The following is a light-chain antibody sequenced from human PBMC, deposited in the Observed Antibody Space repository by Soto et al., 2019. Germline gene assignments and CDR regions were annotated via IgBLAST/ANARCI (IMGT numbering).Light chain of an antibody. J-gene: IGKJ4*01. V-gene: IGKV3-11*01. CDR3: QQRNDWVT. CDR1: QTIRGL. CDR2: DTS. Sequence: EIVLTQSPATLSLSPGERATLSCRTSQTIRGLLNWYQQRPGQAPRLLIYDTSNRATDIPARFSGSGSGTDFILTISSLEPEDSGVYYCQQRNDWVTFGGGTKVDIK.